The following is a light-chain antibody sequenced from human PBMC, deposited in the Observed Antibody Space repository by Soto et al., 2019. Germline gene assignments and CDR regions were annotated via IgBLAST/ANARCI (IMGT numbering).Light chain of an antibody. J-gene: IGKJ2*01. V-gene: IGKV1-39*01. CDR3: QQSHSLPYT. CDR1: QTISSY. CDR2: AAS. Sequence: DIQMTQSPSSLSASVGDRVTITCRASQTISSYLNWYQQKPGKAPKLLIYAASSLQSGVPSRFSGSGSGTDFTLTISSLQPEDFATYYCQQSHSLPYTFGQGPKLEIK.